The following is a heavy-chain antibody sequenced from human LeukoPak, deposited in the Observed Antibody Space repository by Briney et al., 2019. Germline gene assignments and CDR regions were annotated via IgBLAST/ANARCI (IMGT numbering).Heavy chain of an antibody. CDR1: GYTFTSYG. CDR3: ARVRTTPDLYYYYMDV. J-gene: IGHJ6*03. V-gene: IGHV1-18*01. CDR2: ISAYNGNT. Sequence: ASVKVSCKASGYTFTSYGISWVRQAPGQGLEWMGWISAYNGNTNYAQKLQGRVTMTTDTSTSTAYMELRSLRSDDTAVYYCARVRTTPDLYYYYMDVWGKGTTVTVSS. D-gene: IGHD4-11*01.